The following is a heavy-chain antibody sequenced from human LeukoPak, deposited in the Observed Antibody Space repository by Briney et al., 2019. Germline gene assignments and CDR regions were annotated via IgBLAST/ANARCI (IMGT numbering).Heavy chain of an antibody. CDR2: INPNSGGT. CDR1: GYTFTGYY. CDR3: ARDSIPVVPHHYFDY. Sequence: ASVKVSCKASGYTFTGYYMHWVRQAPGQGLEWMGWINPNSGGTNYAQKFQGRVTMTRDTSISTAYMELSRLRSDDTAVYYCARDSIPVVPHHYFDYWGQGTLVTVSS. J-gene: IGHJ4*02. D-gene: IGHD2-2*01. V-gene: IGHV1-2*02.